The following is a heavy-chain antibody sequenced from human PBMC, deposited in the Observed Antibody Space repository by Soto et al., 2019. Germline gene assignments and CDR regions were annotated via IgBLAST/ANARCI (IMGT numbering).Heavy chain of an antibody. CDR3: ARSGDNFNVLDY. J-gene: IGHJ4*02. V-gene: IGHV3-11*06. CDR1: RFTFSDYY. Sequence: GGSLRLSCAASRFTFSDYYMSWVRQAPGRGLEWISYSSNSGTFARYATSVKGRFSISRDNANNSLYLEMNSLRVEDTAVYYCARSGDNFNVLDYWGQGTPVTVST. CDR2: SSNSGTFA. D-gene: IGHD1-1*01.